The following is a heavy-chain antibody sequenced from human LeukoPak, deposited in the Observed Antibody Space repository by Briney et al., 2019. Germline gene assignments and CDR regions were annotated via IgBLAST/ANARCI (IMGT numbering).Heavy chain of an antibody. D-gene: IGHD2-15*01. CDR2: IYHSGST. V-gene: IGHV4-38-2*02. J-gene: IGHJ4*02. CDR3: ARDTLKPMYRAAHFDY. CDR1: GYSISSGYY. Sequence: PSETLSLTCNVSGYSISSGYYWGWIRQPPGKGLEWIGSIYHSGSTYYNPSLKSRVTISVDTSKNQFSLKLSSVTAADTAVYYCARDTLKPMYRAAHFDYWGQGTLVTVSS.